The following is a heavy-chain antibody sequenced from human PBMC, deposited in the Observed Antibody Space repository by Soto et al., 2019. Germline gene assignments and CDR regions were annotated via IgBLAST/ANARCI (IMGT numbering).Heavy chain of an antibody. CDR2: INPNSGGT. V-gene: IGHV1-2*04. CDR1: GYTFTGYY. J-gene: IGHJ5*02. D-gene: IGHD6-13*01. CDR3: AREDSSSWVNWFDP. Sequence: ASVKVSCKAAGYTFTGYYMHWVRQAPGQGLEWMGWINPNSGGTNYAQKFQGWVTMTRDTSISTAYMELSRLRSDDTAVYYCAREDSSSWVNWFDPWGQGTLVTVSS.